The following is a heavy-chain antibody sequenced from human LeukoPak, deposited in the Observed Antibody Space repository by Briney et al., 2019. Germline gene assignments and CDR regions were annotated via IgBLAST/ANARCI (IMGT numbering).Heavy chain of an antibody. V-gene: IGHV3-48*03. J-gene: IGHJ4*02. CDR1: GFTFSSYE. Sequence: GGSLRLSCAASGFTFSSYEMNWVRQAPGKGLEWVSYISSSGSTIYYADSVKGRFTISRDNAENSLYLQMNSLRAEDTAVYYCARGDCSGGSCYLSLTTIDYWGQGTLVTVSS. CDR3: ARGDCSGGSCYLSLTTIDY. CDR2: ISSSGSTI. D-gene: IGHD2-15*01.